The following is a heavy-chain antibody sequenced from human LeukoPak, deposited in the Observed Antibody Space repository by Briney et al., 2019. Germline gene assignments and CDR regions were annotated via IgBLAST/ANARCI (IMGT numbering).Heavy chain of an antibody. V-gene: IGHV4-59*01. Sequence: SETLSLTCTISGGSISSYYWSWIRQPPGKGLEWIGYIYYSGSTNYNPSLKSRVTISVDTSKNQFSLKLCSVTAADTAVYYCARTPDTSGYFYDYWGQGTLVTVSS. CDR3: ARTPDTSGYFYDY. CDR2: IYYSGST. CDR1: GGSISSYY. J-gene: IGHJ4*02. D-gene: IGHD3-22*01.